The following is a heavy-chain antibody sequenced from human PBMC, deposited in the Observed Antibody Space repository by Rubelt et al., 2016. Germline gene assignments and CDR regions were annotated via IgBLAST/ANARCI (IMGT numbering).Heavy chain of an antibody. J-gene: IGHJ6*02. CDR1: GGSFSGYY. CDR3: ARGRRGSSSWLGRDYYGMDV. D-gene: IGHD6-13*01. Sequence: QVQLQQWGAGLLKPSETLSLTCAVYGGSFSGYYWSWIRQPPGKGLEWIGEIIHSGSTNYNPSLKSGVTISVDTSKNQFSLKLSSVTAADTAVYYCARGRRGSSSWLGRDYYGMDVWGQGTTVTVSS. V-gene: IGHV4-34*01. CDR2: IIHSGST.